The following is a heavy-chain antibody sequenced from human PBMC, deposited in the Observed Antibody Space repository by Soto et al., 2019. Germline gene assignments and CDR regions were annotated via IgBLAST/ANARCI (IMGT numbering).Heavy chain of an antibody. V-gene: IGHV3-72*01. CDR2: TRGKANSYTT. Sequence: PGGSLRLSCVASGFTFSDHNIDWVRQAPGKRLEWVGRTRGKANSYTTDYAASVKGRFTISRDDSKNSAFLQMNSLKTEDTALYCCTRRAPSRAFDFWGQGTPVTVSS. CDR1: GFTFSDHN. J-gene: IGHJ4*02. CDR3: TRRAPSRAFDF.